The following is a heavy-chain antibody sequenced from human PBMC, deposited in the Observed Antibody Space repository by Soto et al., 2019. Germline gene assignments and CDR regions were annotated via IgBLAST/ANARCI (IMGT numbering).Heavy chain of an antibody. CDR2: INHRGST. D-gene: IGHD6-6*01. J-gene: IGHJ4*02. CDR3: ARTSRFDY. CDR1: GVSFSDYY. V-gene: IGHV4-34*01. Sequence: QILLQQWGAGLLKPSETLSLTCAVYGVSFSDYYWSWIRQPPGKGLEWIGEINHRGSTNYNPSLKSRVTISVDTSKNQFSLKLSSVTAADTAVYYCARTSRFDYWGQGTLVTVSS.